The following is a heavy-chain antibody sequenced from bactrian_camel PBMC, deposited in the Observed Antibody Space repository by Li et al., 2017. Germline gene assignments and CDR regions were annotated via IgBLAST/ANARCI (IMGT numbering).Heavy chain of an antibody. CDR3: AADRVPATRRLLARAYNH. D-gene: IGHD7*01. Sequence: HVQLVESGGGSVQAGGTLKLSYVHSGGSSTYNSIGWFRQVPGEEREGLTQIYTLSSTTLISDSVKGRFNISQDRAKSTVSLQMNNLKPEDTAMYYCAADRVPATRRLLARAYNHWGQGTQVTVS. CDR1: GGSSTYNS. J-gene: IGHJ4*01. V-gene: IGHV3S63*01. CDR2: IYTLSSTT.